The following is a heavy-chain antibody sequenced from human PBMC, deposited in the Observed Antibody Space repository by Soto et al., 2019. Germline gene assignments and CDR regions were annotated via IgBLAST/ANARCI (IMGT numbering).Heavy chain of an antibody. V-gene: IGHV4-59*08. D-gene: IGHD6-13*01. J-gene: IGHJ6*02. CDR2: IYSGST. Sequence: SETLSLTCTVSGGSISTYYWSWIRQPPGKGLEWIGYIYSGSTNYNPSLKSRVTISVDTSKNQFSLKLSSVTAADTAVYYCARHLRYSSSSYYYGMDVWGQGTTVT. CDR3: ARHLRYSSSSYYYGMDV. CDR1: GGSISTYY.